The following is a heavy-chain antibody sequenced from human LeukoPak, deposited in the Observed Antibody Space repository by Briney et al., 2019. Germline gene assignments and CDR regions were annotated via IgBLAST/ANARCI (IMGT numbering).Heavy chain of an antibody. CDR2: ISYDGSNK. D-gene: IGHD3-16*01. CDR1: GFTFSSYG. J-gene: IGHJ4*02. CDR3: ARELNGYGYYFFDY. Sequence: GGSLRLSCAASGFTFSSYGMHWVRQAPGKGLEWVAVISYDGSNKYYADSVKGRFTISRDNAKNSLYLQMNGLGAEDTAVYYCARELNGYGYYFFDYWGPGTLVTVSS. V-gene: IGHV3-30*03.